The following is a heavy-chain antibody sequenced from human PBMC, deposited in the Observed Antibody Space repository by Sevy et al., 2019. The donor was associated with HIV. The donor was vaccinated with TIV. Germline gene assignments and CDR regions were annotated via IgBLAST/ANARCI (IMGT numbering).Heavy chain of an antibody. CDR2: VSDDGRDK. Sequence: GESLKISCEASEFTFRNYGLHWVRQAPGKGLEWVAFVSDDGRDKDYADSVKGRFSIFRDNSKNTLYLQIHSLRREDTAMYYCARDLGAGWFYGMDVWGQGTTVTVSS. J-gene: IGHJ6*02. V-gene: IGHV3-30*04. CDR1: EFTFRNYG. CDR3: ARDLGAGWFYGMDV. D-gene: IGHD3-10*01.